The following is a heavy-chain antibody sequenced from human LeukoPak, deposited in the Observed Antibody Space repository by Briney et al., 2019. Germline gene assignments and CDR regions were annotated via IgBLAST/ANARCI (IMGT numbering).Heavy chain of an antibody. CDR3: AGLAPWEWLVGGNWFDP. Sequence: SETLSLTCTVSGGSISSSSYYWGWIRQPPGKGLEWIGSIYYSGSTYYNPSLKSRVTISVDTSKNQFSLKLSSVTAADTAVYYCAGLAPWEWLVGGNWFDPWGQGTLVTVSS. V-gene: IGHV4-39*07. CDR1: GGSISSSSYY. J-gene: IGHJ5*02. CDR2: IYYSGST. D-gene: IGHD6-19*01.